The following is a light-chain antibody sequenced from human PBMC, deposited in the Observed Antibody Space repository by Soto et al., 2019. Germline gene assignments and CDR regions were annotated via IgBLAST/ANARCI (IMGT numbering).Light chain of an antibody. J-gene: IGLJ1*01. CDR1: SSNIGRNT. Sequence: TVLTQGRAGSETSGQRVTLSCTGGSSNIGRNTVNWYQQLPGTAPNLLIYSNTRRPSGVPDRFSGSKSGTSASLAISGLQSEDEADYYCAAWDDSLTDYVFGPGTKVTVL. CDR3: AAWDDSLTDYV. CDR2: SNT. V-gene: IGLV1-44*01.